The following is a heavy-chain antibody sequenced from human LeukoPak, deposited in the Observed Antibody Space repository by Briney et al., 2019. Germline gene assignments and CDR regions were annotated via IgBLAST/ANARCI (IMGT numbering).Heavy chain of an antibody. Sequence: SETLSLTCAVSGGSILGTNWWSWVRQPPGRGLEWIGEVHLSGASNYNPSLKSRVNMSIDKSRNQLSLELTSVTAADTAMYYCARESGAFSPFGFWGQGTLVTVSS. CDR1: GGSILGTNW. V-gene: IGHV4-4*02. CDR2: VHLSGAS. CDR3: ARESGAFSPFGF. J-gene: IGHJ1*01. D-gene: IGHD1-26*01.